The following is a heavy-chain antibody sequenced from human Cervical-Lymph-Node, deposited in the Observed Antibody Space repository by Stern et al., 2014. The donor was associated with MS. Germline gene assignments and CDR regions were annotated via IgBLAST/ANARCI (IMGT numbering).Heavy chain of an antibody. Sequence: QVQLQESRPGLVKPSATPSLTCTVSRGSITNYYWSWIRQPPRKGLEWIGYIYLSARTNYTPSLLSRALLSVDSPSNQFSLKMSSVTAADTAVYYCARDKGMFFLWGQGTLVTVSS. D-gene: IGHD2/OR15-2a*01. CDR3: ARDKGMFFL. CDR2: IYLSART. J-gene: IGHJ4*01. CDR1: RGSITNYY. V-gene: IGHV4-59*01.